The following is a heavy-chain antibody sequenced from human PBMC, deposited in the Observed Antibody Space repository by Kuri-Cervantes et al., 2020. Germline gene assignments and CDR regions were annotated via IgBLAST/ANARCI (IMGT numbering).Heavy chain of an antibody. CDR1: GFTFSSYV. CDR3: AKVSYYDFWSGYYPLNYYYYYMDV. CDR2: ISGSGGRT. V-gene: IGHV3-23*01. Sequence: GGSLRLSCAASGFTFSSYVMSWVRQAPGKGLEWVSGISGSGGRTYYADSVKDRFTISRDNSKNTLYLQMNSLRAEDTAVYYCAKVSYYDFWSGYYPLNYYYYYMDVWGKGTTVTVSS. J-gene: IGHJ6*03. D-gene: IGHD3-3*01.